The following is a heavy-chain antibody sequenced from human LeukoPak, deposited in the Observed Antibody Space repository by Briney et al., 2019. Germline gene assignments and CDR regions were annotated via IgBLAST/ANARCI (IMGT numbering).Heavy chain of an antibody. CDR1: GFTFSSYS. Sequence: PGGSLRLSCAASGFTFSSYSMNWVRQAPGKGLEWVSSISSSSSYIYYADSVKGRFTISRDNAKNSLYLQMNSLRAEDTAVYYCARDAYCGGDCYSVDYWGQGTLVTVSS. CDR2: ISSSSSYI. J-gene: IGHJ4*02. D-gene: IGHD2-21*02. V-gene: IGHV3-21*04. CDR3: ARDAYCGGDCYSVDY.